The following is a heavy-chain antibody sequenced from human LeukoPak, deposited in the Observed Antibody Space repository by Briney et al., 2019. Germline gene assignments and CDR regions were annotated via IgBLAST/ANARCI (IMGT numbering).Heavy chain of an antibody. D-gene: IGHD6-13*01. V-gene: IGHV3-23*01. J-gene: IGHJ4*02. Sequence: GGSLRLSCAASGFTFSSYWMHWVRQAPGKGLEWVPAISGSGGSTYYADSVKGRFTISRDNSKNTLYLQMNSLRAEDTAVYYCAKDLGVPWQQRFDYWGQGTLVTVSS. CDR1: GFTFSSYW. CDR2: ISGSGGST. CDR3: AKDLGVPWQQRFDY.